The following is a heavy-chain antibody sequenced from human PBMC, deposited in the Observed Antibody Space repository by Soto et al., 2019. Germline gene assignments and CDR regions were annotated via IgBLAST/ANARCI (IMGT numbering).Heavy chain of an antibody. Sequence: QVQLQESGPGLVKPSETLSLTCTVSGGSISSYYWSWIRQPPGKGLEWIGYIYYSGSTNYNPSLXXRIXISVDTSKNQFSLKLSSVTAADTAVCYCARSDGRYWGQGTLVTVSS. V-gene: IGHV4-59*01. CDR1: GGSISSYY. CDR2: IYYSGST. CDR3: ARSDGRY. J-gene: IGHJ4*02.